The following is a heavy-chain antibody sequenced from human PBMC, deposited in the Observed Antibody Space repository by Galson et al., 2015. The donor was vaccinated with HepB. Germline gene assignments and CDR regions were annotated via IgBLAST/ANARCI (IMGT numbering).Heavy chain of an antibody. CDR3: AKLEVGDVRGGSDSFDY. CDR2: INGGGTT. CDR1: GFTVSLNY. J-gene: IGHJ4*02. D-gene: IGHD3-10*02. Sequence: SLRLSCAVSGFTVSLNYMSWVRQAPGKGLEWVAAINGGGTTNYADPVKGRFTISRDHFKNTLYLQMNSLRVEDTALYYCAKLEVGDVRGGSDSFDYWGQGILVTASS. V-gene: IGHV3-66*02.